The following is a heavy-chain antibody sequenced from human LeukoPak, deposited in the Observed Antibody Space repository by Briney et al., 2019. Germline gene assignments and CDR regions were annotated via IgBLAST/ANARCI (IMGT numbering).Heavy chain of an antibody. D-gene: IGHD1-1*01. V-gene: IGHV4-31*03. J-gene: IGHJ4*02. Sequence: SETLSLTCNVSGASISSGGYYWSWIRQQPGKGLEWIGYSHYSGTSYYSTSLKSRIAISIDTSKNQFSLKLSSVTAADTAVYYCARDGPTSVLWGQGTLVTVSS. CDR1: GASISSGGYY. CDR2: SHYSGTS. CDR3: ARDGPTSVL.